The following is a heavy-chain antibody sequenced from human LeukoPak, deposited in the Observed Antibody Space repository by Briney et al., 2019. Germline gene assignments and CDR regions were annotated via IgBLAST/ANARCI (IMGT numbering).Heavy chain of an antibody. J-gene: IGHJ4*02. D-gene: IGHD5-18*01. CDR1: GGSSSDYY. CDR3: ARIQLWPLHYFDC. CDR2: INHSGDT. V-gene: IGHV4-34*01. Sequence: PSETLSLTCAVYGGSSSDYYWSWIRQPPGKGLEWIGEINHSGDTKYNPSLKSRVTISVDTSKNQFSLKVSSVTAADTAVYYCARIQLWPLHYFDCWGQGTLVTVSS.